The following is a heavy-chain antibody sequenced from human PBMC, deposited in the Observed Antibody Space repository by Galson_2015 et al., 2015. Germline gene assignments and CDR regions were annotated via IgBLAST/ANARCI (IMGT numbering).Heavy chain of an antibody. CDR2: MKPNSGNT. CDR3: AREGSDAASHQ. J-gene: IGHJ4*02. D-gene: IGHD2-15*01. V-gene: IGHV1-8*01. CDR1: GYTFTRYY. Sequence: SETVSCKASGYTFTRYYINWVGQATGQGLEWMGWMKPNSGNTGYAQKFQGRVSMSRNTSISPAYMELSSLRSEGTTVYYCAREGSDAASHQWGQGTLVTVSS.